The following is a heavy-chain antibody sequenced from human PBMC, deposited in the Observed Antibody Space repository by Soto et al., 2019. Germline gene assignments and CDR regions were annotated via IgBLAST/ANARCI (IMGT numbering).Heavy chain of an antibody. J-gene: IGHJ4*02. CDR1: GYTFTSYA. CDR2: INAGNGNT. CDR3: TRAPRGIIVAPDY. D-gene: IGHD6-19*01. V-gene: IGHV1-3*01. Sequence: ASVKVSCKASGYTFTSYAMHWVRQAPGQRLEWMGWINAGNGNTKYSQKFQGRVTITRDMSTSTAYMELSSLRSEDTAVYYCTRAPRGIIVAPDYWGQGTLVTVSS.